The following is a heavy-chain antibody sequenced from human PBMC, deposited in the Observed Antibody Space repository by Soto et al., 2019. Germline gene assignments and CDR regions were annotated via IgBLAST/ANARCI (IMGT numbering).Heavy chain of an antibody. CDR2: INHSGGT. CDR3: ARGTNLRLFS. D-gene: IGHD3-3*01. J-gene: IGHJ1*01. V-gene: IGHV4-34*01. CDR1: GGSFGAYY. Sequence: QVHLQQWGAGLLKPSETLSLTCAAYGGSFGAYYWTWIRQPPGKGLEWIGEINHSGGTNYNPSLPSRITMSLDTHQNQFSLKLTYVTAAETAVNYCARGTNLRLFSWGQGTLVTVSS.